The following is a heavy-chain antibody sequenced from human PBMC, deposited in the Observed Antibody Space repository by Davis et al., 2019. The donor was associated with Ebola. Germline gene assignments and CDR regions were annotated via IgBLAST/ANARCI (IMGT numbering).Heavy chain of an antibody. D-gene: IGHD3-9*01. V-gene: IGHV3-11*01. CDR1: GFTFSSYW. Sequence: GESLKISCAASGFTFSSYWMSWIRQAPGKGLEWVSYISSSGSTIYYADSVKGRFTISRDNAKNSLYLQMNSLRAEDTAVYYCARAEDILTAYSQNYYYGVDVWGLGTTVSVSS. CDR3: ARAEDILTAYSQNYYYGVDV. CDR2: ISSSGSTI. J-gene: IGHJ6*02.